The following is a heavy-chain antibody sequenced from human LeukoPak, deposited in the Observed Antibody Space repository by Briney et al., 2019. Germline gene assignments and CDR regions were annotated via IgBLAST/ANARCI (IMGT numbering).Heavy chain of an antibody. CDR3: AKGPRYCSSTSCFPPFDY. Sequence: GGSLRLSCAASGFTFSSYDIHWVRQAPGKGLEWVTIILYDGSNKYYADSVKGRFTISRDNSKNTVYLQMNSLTAEDTAVYYCAKGPRYCSSTSCFPPFDYWGQGTLVTVSS. CDR2: ILYDGSNK. V-gene: IGHV3-33*05. D-gene: IGHD2-2*01. CDR1: GFTFSSYD. J-gene: IGHJ4*02.